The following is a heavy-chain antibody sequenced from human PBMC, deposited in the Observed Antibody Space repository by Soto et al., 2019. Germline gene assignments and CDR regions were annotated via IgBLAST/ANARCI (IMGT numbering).Heavy chain of an antibody. J-gene: IGHJ6*03. V-gene: IGHV4-39*01. D-gene: IGHD3-3*01. CDR1: GGSISSSSYY. CDR3: APISFYYYYMDV. CDR2: IYYTGST. Sequence: SETLSLTCTVSGGSISSSSYYWGWIRQPPGKGLEWIGSIYYTGSTYYNPSLKSRVTISVDTSKNQFSLKLSSVTAADTAVYYCAPISFYYYYMDVWGKGTRVTVSS.